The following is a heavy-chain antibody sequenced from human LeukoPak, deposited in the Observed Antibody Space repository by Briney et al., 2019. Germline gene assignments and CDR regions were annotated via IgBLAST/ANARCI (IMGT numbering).Heavy chain of an antibody. Sequence: SVKVSCKASGDTFGNYDFAWVRLAPGQGLEWLGGILPVASRPDYAQSFQDRITITADESTSTVSMELTSLRSDDTAVYYCARGGWQTTGWYADHWDQGTLVTVAS. V-gene: IGHV1-69*13. J-gene: IGHJ5*02. CDR1: GDTFGNYD. CDR2: ILPVASRP. D-gene: IGHD6-19*01. CDR3: ARGGWQTTGWYADH.